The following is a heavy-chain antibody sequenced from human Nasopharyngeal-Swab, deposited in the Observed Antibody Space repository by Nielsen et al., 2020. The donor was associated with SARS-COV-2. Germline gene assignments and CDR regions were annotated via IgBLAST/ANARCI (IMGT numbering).Heavy chain of an antibody. J-gene: IGHJ4*02. CDR1: GFTFSNAW. Sequence: GESLKISCAASGFTFSNAWMSWVRQAPGKGLEWVGRIKSKTDGGTTDYAAPVKGRFTISRDDSKNTLYLQMNSLKTEDTAVYYCARDLSSGWYSDYWGQGTLVTVSS. CDR3: ARDLSSGWYSDY. CDR2: IKSKTDGGTT. V-gene: IGHV3-15*01. D-gene: IGHD6-19*01.